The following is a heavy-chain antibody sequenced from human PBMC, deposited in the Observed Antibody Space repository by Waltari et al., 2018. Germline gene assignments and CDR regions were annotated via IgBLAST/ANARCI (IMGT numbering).Heavy chain of an antibody. D-gene: IGHD2-21*02. CDR2: IRAKPYGGTT. CDR1: GFTFGDYC. J-gene: IGHJ4*02. V-gene: IGHV3-49*04. CDR3: VRRHDSGGFYGL. Sequence: EVQLVESGGGLIQPGRSLRLSCTTSGFTFGDYCINWVRQAPGKGLEWVGFIRAKPYGGTTENAASVKGRFTISRDNTKNTLYLQMNSLNDEDTALYYCVRRHDSGGFYGLWGQGTLVTVSS.